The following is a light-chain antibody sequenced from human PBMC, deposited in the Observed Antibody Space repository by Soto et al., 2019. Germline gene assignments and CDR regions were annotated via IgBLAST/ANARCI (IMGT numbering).Light chain of an antibody. CDR2: GNK. V-gene: IGLV1-40*01. CDR3: HSYDAGLSGEGV. Sequence: QSVLSQPPSVSGAPGQSVTISWIGSGTNFGAAFDVHWYRQLPGTVPKLLIYGNKSRPSGVPDRFSGSKSGTSASLTITVIQAEDERNYYYHSYDAGLSGEGVFETGTKVTVL. CDR1: GTNFGAAFD. J-gene: IGLJ1*01.